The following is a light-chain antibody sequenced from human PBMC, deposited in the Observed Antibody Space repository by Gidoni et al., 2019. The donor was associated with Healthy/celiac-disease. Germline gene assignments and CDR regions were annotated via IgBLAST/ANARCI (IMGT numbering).Light chain of an antibody. J-gene: IGKJ3*01. CDR2: DAA. CDR3: QQRSNWPG. CDR1: PSVSSY. Sequence: IVLPQSPATLSLSPGERATLSCRASPSVSSYLAWYQQKPGQAPRLLIYDAANRATGIPARFSGSGSGTDFTLTISSLEPEDFAVYYGQQRSNWPGFGPGTKVDIK. V-gene: IGKV3-11*01.